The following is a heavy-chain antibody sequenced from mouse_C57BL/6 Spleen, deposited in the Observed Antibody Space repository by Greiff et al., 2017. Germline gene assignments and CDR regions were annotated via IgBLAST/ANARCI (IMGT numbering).Heavy chain of an antibody. Sequence: QVQLQQSGPELVKPGASVKISCKASGYAFSSSWMNWVKQRPGKGLEWIGRIYPGDGDTNYNGKFKGKATLTADKSSSTAYMQLSSLTSEDSAVYFCARKEATYAMDYWGQGTSVTVSS. D-gene: IGHD3-2*02. J-gene: IGHJ4*01. V-gene: IGHV1-82*01. CDR2: IYPGDGDT. CDR1: GYAFSSSW. CDR3: ARKEATYAMDY.